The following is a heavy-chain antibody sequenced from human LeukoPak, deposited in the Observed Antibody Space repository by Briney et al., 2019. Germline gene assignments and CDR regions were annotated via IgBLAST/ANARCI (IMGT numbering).Heavy chain of an antibody. Sequence: SVKVSCKASGGTFSSYAISWVRQAPGQGLEWMGGIIPIFGTANYAQKFQGRVTITTDESASTAYMELSSLRSEDTAVYYLARSHYDNSAFDIWGQGTMVTVSS. CDR2: IIPIFGTA. CDR3: ARSHYDNSAFDI. CDR1: GGTFSSYA. D-gene: IGHD3-16*01. V-gene: IGHV1-69*05. J-gene: IGHJ3*02.